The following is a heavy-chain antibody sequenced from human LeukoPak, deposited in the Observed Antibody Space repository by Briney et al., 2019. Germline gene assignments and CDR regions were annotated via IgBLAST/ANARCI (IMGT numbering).Heavy chain of an antibody. D-gene: IGHD3-3*01. J-gene: IGHJ5*02. CDR2: IKQVGSEK. CDR3: AREGDDFWSGYLNWFDP. V-gene: IGHV3-7*01. Sequence: PGGSLRLSCAASGFTFSSYWMSWVRQAPGKGLEWVANIKQVGSEKYYVDSVKGRFTISRDNAKNSLYLQMNSLRAEDTAVYYCAREGDDFWSGYLNWFDPWGQGTLVTVSS. CDR1: GFTFSSYW.